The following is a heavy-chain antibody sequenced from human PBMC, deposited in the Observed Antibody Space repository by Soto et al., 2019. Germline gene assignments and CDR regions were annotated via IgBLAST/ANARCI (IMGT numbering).Heavy chain of an antibody. CDR2: TGTSRKYT. CDR1: GYALRDYS. J-gene: IGHJ3*02. D-gene: IGHD3-9*01. CDR3: VRDRDWAFDI. V-gene: IGHV3-11*06. Sequence: GGSLRLSCAASGYALRDYSMNWIRQAPGKGLEWISYTGTSRKYTFYADSVRGRFSISRDDARNSVYLQLNSQRDEDTAVYHCVRDRDWAFDIWGQGTMVTVS.